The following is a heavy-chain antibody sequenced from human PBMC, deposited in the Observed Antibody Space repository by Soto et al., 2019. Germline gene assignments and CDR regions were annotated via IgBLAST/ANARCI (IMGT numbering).Heavy chain of an antibody. V-gene: IGHV5-51*01. D-gene: IGHD3-10*01. CDR1: GYSFTSYW. Sequence: PGESLKISCKGSGYSFTSYWIGWVRQMPGKGLEWMGIIYPGDSDTRYSPSFQGQVTISADKSISTAYLQWSSLKASDTAMYYCARTYYYGSGSYSQGNCFDPCGQRTLVTVSS. CDR2: IYPGDSDT. CDR3: ARTYYYGSGSYSQGNCFDP. J-gene: IGHJ5*02.